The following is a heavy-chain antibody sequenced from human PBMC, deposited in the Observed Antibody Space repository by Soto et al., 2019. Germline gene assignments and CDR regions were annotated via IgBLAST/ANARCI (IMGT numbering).Heavy chain of an antibody. Sequence: EVQLVETGGGLIQPGGSLRLSCAASGLTVRSNYMSWVRQAPGKGLEWVSLIFSGGSTYYADSVKSRFTISRDNSKNMVYLQMNSLRAEDTAVYYCAGEVGSGGCYYHYFGMDAWCQGTTVTVSS. V-gene: IGHV3-53*02. J-gene: IGHJ6*02. CDR1: GLTVRSNY. CDR2: IFSGGST. CDR3: AGEVGSGGCYYHYFGMDA. D-gene: IGHD6-19*01.